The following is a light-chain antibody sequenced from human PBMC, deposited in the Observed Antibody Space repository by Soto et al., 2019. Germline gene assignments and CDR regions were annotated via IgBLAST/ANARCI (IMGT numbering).Light chain of an antibody. CDR3: QQSYG. CDR1: QSISSY. CDR2: AAS. V-gene: IGKV1-39*01. Sequence: IQMTQSPSSLSASVGDRVTITCRASQSISSYLNWYQQKPGKAPKLLIYAASSLQSGVPSRFSGSGSGTDFTLTISSLQPEDFATYYCQQSYGFGQGTRLEIK. J-gene: IGKJ5*01.